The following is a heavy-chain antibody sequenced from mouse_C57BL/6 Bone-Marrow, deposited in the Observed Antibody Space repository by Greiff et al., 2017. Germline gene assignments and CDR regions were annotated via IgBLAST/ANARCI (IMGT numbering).Heavy chain of an antibody. Sequence: QVQLQQSGAELVKPGASVKISCKASGYTFTDYYINWVKQRPGQGLEWIGKIGPGSGSTYYNEKFKGKATLTADKSSSTAYMQLSTLTSEDSAVYFCARWGYYGSSLYYFDYWGQGTTLTVSS. V-gene: IGHV1-77*01. CDR2: IGPGSGST. CDR3: ARWGYYGSSLYYFDY. D-gene: IGHD1-1*01. CDR1: GYTFTDYY. J-gene: IGHJ2*01.